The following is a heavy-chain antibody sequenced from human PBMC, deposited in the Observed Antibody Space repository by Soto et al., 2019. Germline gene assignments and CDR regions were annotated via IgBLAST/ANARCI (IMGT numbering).Heavy chain of an antibody. CDR2: IKQDGSEK. D-gene: IGHD5-12*01. Sequence: GGSLRLSCAASGFTFSSYWMSWVRKGPGKGLEWVANIKQDGSEKYYVDSVKGRFTISRDNAKNSLYLQMNSLRAEDTAVYYCAREADSGYDSIGGDWFDPWGQGTLVTVSS. CDR3: AREADSGYDSIGGDWFDP. CDR1: GFTFSSYW. V-gene: IGHV3-7*03. J-gene: IGHJ5*02.